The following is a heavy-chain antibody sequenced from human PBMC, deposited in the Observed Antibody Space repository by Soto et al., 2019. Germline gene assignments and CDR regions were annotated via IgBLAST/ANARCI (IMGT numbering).Heavy chain of an antibody. Sequence: SVKVSCKASGGTFSSYAISWVRQAPGQGLEWMGGIIPIFGTANYAQKFQGRVTITADESTSTAYMELSSLRSEDTAAYYCARDAHDYGDFDYWGQGTLVTVSS. CDR1: GGTFSSYA. CDR2: IIPIFGTA. D-gene: IGHD4-17*01. J-gene: IGHJ4*02. V-gene: IGHV1-69*13. CDR3: ARDAHDYGDFDY.